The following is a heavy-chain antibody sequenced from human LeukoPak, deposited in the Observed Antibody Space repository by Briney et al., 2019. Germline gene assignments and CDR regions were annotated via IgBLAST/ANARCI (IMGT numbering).Heavy chain of an antibody. CDR1: GFTFTSYA. CDR2: ISESGSST. V-gene: IGHV3-23*01. CDR3: AKGVKWGLGYYFDY. D-gene: IGHD2-21*01. J-gene: IGHJ4*02. Sequence: PGGSLRLSCAASGFTFTSYAMSWVRQAPGKGPEWVSGISESGSSTYYADSVKGRFTISRDKSKNTLYLQMNSLRAEDTAVYYCAKGVKWGLGYYFDYWGQGILVAVSS.